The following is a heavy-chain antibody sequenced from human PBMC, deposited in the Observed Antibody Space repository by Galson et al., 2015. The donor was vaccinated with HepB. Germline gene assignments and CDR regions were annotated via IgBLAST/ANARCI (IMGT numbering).Heavy chain of an antibody. Sequence: SLRLSCAASGFTSSNYAIHWVRQAPGKGLEWVAVISSTGSNGYYADSVKGRFTISRDNSKNALYLQMNSLRTEDTAVYYCARDYYGSGSYHPYFDYWGQGTLVTVSS. CDR1: GFTSSNYA. J-gene: IGHJ4*02. V-gene: IGHV3-30-3*01. CDR2: ISSTGSNG. D-gene: IGHD3-10*01. CDR3: ARDYYGSGSYHPYFDY.